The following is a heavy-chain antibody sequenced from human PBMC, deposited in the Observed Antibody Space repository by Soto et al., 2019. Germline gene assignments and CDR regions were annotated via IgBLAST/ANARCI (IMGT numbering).Heavy chain of an antibody. CDR1: GGSISSYY. CDR2: IYYSGST. V-gene: IGHV4-59*01. D-gene: IGHD3-22*01. Sequence: SETLSLTCTVSGGSISSYYWSWIRQPPGKGLEWIGYIYYSGSTNYNPSLKSRVTISVDTSKNQFSLKLSSVTAADTAVYYCARLGYYYDSSGYYYFDYRGQGTLVTVSS. J-gene: IGHJ4*02. CDR3: ARLGYYYDSSGYYYFDY.